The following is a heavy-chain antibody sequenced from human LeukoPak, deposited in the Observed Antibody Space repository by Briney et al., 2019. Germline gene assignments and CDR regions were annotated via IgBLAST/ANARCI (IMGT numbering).Heavy chain of an antibody. D-gene: IGHD2-15*01. CDR1: GGSITTFY. V-gene: IGHV4-59*01. CDR3: ARGDCSGGSCYSFPYYYYYYMDV. Sequence: SETLSLTCTVSGGSITTFYWSWVRQPPGKGLEWIGYIYYSGSKNSNPSLKSRVTMSVDTSKNQFSLKLSSVTAADTAVYYCARGDCSGGSCYSFPYYYYYYMDVWGKGTTVTISS. CDR2: IYYSGSK. J-gene: IGHJ6*03.